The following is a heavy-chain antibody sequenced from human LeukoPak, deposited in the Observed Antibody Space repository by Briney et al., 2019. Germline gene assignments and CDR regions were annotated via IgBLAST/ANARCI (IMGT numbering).Heavy chain of an antibody. CDR2: ISGSGGST. CDR1: GFTFSSYA. J-gene: IGHJ4*02. CDR3: AKDLAVAGDPFFDY. V-gene: IGHV3-23*01. Sequence: GSLRLSCAASGFTFSSYAMSWVRQAPGKGLEWVSAISGSGGSTYYADSVKGRFTISRDNSKNTLYLQVNSLRAEDTAVYYCAKDLAVAGDPFFDYWGQGTLVTVSS. D-gene: IGHD6-19*01.